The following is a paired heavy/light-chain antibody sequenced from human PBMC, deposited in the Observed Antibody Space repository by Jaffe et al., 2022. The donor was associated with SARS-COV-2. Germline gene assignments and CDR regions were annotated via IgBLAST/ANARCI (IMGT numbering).Heavy chain of an antibody. J-gene: IGHJ3*02. CDR1: GYTLTELS. Sequence: QVQLVQSGAEVKKPGASVKVSCKVSGYTLTELSMHWVRQAPGKGLEWMGGFDPEDGETIYAQKFQGRVTMTEDTSTDTAYMELSSLRSEDTAVYYCAARLTMIVVVQGAFDIWGQGTMVTVSS. CDR2: FDPEDGET. CDR3: AARLTMIVVVQGAFDI. V-gene: IGHV1-24*01. D-gene: IGHD3-22*01.
Light chain of an antibody. CDR1: QSISSY. CDR3: QQSYSTSIT. CDR2: AAS. J-gene: IGKJ5*01. V-gene: IGKV1-39*01. Sequence: DIQMTQSPSSLSASVGDRVTITCRASQSISSYLNWYQQKPGKAPKLLIYAASSLQSGVPSRFSGSGSGTDFTLTISSLQPEDFATYYCQQSYSTSITFGQGTRLEIK.